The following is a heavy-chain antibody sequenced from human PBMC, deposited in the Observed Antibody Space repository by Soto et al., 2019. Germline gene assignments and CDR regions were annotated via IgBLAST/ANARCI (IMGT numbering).Heavy chain of an antibody. V-gene: IGHV3-30*18. CDR3: AKDDSIEAPGNFDY. D-gene: IGHD6-13*01. J-gene: IGHJ4*02. CDR1: GFPFGSFV. Sequence: PGGSPSLSCAASGFPFGSFVMRWVRQARGKGLEWVAVVSYDGSNKYYADSVKGRFTISKDNSKNTLYLQMNSLRAEDTAVYYCAKDDSIEAPGNFDYWGQGTLVTVSS. CDR2: VSYDGSNK.